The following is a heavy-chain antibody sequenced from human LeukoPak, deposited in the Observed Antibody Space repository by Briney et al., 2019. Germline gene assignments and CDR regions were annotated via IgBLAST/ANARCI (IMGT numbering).Heavy chain of an antibody. CDR2: IYTSGRT. CDR1: GGSISYYY. J-gene: IGHJ4*02. D-gene: IGHD3-10*01. Sequence: SETLSLTCTVSGGSISYYYWNWIRQPAGKGLEWIGRIYTSGRTYYNPSLKSRVSMSVDTSKNQFSLKLSSVTAADTAVYYCARAEWFGNSFDYWGQGTLVTVSS. CDR3: ARAEWFGNSFDY. V-gene: IGHV4-4*07.